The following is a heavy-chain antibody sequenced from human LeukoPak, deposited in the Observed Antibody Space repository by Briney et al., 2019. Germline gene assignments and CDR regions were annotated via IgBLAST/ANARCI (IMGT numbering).Heavy chain of an antibody. CDR1: GYTFTSYY. V-gene: IGHV1-46*03. CDR2: IKPSGGST. J-gene: IGHJ4*02. CDR3: ASEVDFATGTFDY. Sequence: SVKVSYKASGYTFTSYYMHWVRQAPGQGLEWMEIIKPSGGSTSYAQKFQGRVTMTRDTSTSTVYMEPSSLRSEDTAVYYCASEVDFATGTFDYWGQGTLVTVSS. D-gene: IGHD3/OR15-3a*01.